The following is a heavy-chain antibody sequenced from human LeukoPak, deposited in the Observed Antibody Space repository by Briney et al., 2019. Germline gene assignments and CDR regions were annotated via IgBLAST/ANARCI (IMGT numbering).Heavy chain of an antibody. CDR1: GFTFSNYW. CDR2: IKQDGSEK. Sequence: GXSLRLSCAASGFTFSNYWMTWVRQAPGKGLEWVAXIKQDGSEKYYVDSVKGRFTISRDNAKNSLYLQMNSLRAEDTAIYYCARDKSAGADTGSSFYYWGQGALVTVSS. V-gene: IGHV3-7*03. D-gene: IGHD3-10*01. CDR3: ARDKSAGADTGSSFYY. J-gene: IGHJ4*02.